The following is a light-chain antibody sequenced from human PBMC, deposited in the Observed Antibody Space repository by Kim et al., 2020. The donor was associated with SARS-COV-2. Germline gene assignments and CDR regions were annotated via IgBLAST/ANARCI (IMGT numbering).Light chain of an antibody. CDR2: DIS. V-gene: IGKV3-15*01. J-gene: IGKJ4*01. Sequence: EIVMTQSPATLSVSPGERVTLSCRASQSIRSSLAWYQQIPGQTPRLLIYDISTRATGIPARFSGSGSGTDFTLTISSLQSDDFGVYYCQQYNDWPLLSFGGGTKVEIK. CDR3: QQYNDWPLLS. CDR1: QSIRSS.